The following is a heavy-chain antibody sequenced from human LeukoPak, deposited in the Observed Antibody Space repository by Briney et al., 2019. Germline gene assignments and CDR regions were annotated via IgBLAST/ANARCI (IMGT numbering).Heavy chain of an antibody. D-gene: IGHD6-13*01. J-gene: IGHJ4*02. CDR1: GYXFTSYW. CDR3: ARTRGSIAAAGSFDY. CDR2: IYPGDSDT. V-gene: IGHV5-51*01. Sequence: GESLKISCNGSGYXFTSYWICWVRQMPGKGLEWMGIIYPGDSDTRYSPSFQGQVTISADKSISTAYLQWSSLKASDTAMYYCARTRGSIAAAGSFDYWGQGTLVTVSS.